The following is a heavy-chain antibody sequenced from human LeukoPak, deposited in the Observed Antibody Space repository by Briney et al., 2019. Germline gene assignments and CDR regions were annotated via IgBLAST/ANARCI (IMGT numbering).Heavy chain of an antibody. Sequence: PGGSLRLYCAASGFTFSSYSMNWVRQAQGKELKWGSSISSSSSYMYSTDSMKGRFTVSRDNAKNSLYLQMNSLRAEDTAVYYCARGDNSGWYFYYFDYWGQGTLVTVSS. CDR1: GFTFSSYS. D-gene: IGHD6-19*01. CDR3: ARGDNSGWYFYYFDY. J-gene: IGHJ4*02. V-gene: IGHV3-21*01. CDR2: ISSSSSYM.